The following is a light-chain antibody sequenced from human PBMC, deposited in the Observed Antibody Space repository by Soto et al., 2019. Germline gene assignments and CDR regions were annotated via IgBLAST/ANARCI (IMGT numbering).Light chain of an antibody. CDR3: QHYNNWPYT. J-gene: IGKJ2*01. Sequence: EIVMTQSPVTLSVSPGERVTLSCSASQSISSNLAWYQQQPGQAPRLLIYGASTRATGIPARFSGSGSGTEFTLTISSLQSEDFALYYCQHYNNWPYTFGQGTKLEIK. CDR1: QSISSN. CDR2: GAS. V-gene: IGKV3-15*01.